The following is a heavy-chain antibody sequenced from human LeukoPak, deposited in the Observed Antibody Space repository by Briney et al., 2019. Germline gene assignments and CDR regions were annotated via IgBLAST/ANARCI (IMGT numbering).Heavy chain of an antibody. J-gene: IGHJ4*02. V-gene: IGHV3-30*01. CDR2: ISYDGSNK. CDR1: GFTFSSYA. CDR3: ARAPSSGWGSYFDY. D-gene: IGHD6-19*01. Sequence: GGSLRLSCAASGFTFSSYAMHWVRQAPGKGLEWVAVISYDGSNKYYADSVKGRFTISRDNSKNTLYLQMNSLRAEDTAVYHCARAPSSGWGSYFDYWGQGTLVTVSS.